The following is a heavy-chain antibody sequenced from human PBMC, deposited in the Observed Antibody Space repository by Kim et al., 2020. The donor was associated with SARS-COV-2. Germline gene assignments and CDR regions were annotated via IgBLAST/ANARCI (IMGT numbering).Heavy chain of an antibody. CDR2: ISGSGGTS. CDR1: GFTFSNYA. Sequence: GGSLRLSCAASGFTFSNYAMSWVRQAPGKGLEWVSAISGSGGTSYYADSVKGRFTISRDNSKNMLFLQMNGLRAEDTAVYHCVKDPMGASFGYWFDPWGQGTLVTVAS. D-gene: IGHD1-26*01. CDR3: VKDPMGASFGYWFDP. V-gene: IGHV3-23*01. J-gene: IGHJ5*02.